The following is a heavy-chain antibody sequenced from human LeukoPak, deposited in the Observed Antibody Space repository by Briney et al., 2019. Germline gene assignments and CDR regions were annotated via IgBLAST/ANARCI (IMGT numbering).Heavy chain of an antibody. CDR2: INPNDGDT. Sequence: ASVKVSCKASGYTFTDYYMHWVRQAPGQGFEWMGWINPNDGDTNYAQKSQGRVTTTRDTSISTAHMEVSRLRSDDTAVYYCARANFLYCSSTTCLFDYWGQGTLVTVSS. J-gene: IGHJ4*02. CDR1: GYTFTDYY. D-gene: IGHD2-2*01. CDR3: ARANFLYCSSTTCLFDY. V-gene: IGHV1-2*02.